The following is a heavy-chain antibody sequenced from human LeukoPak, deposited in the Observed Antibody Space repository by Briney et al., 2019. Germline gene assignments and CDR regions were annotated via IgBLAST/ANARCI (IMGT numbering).Heavy chain of an antibody. CDR1: DGSITTYY. CDR2: IFYSGNT. CDR3: ARGSVLLWFGDPTASQYFQY. Sequence: SETLSLTCTVSDGSITTYYWSWIRQPPGKGLEWIGFIFYSGNTNYNPSLKSRVTISVDTSKNQFSLKLSSVTAADTAVYYCARGSVLLWFGDPTASQYFQYWGQGTLVTVSS. D-gene: IGHD3-10*01. V-gene: IGHV4-59*12. J-gene: IGHJ1*01.